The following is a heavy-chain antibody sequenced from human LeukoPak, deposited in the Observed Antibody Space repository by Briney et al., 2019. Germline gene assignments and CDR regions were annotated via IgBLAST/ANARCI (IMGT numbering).Heavy chain of an antibody. V-gene: IGHV4-30-4*01. Sequence: SETLSLTCTVSGGSISSGDYCWSWIRQPPGKGLEWIGYIYYSGSTYYNPSLKSRVTISVDTSKNQFSLKLSSVTAADTAVYYCARANFFWSGYYPFDYWGQGTLVTVSS. CDR1: GGSISSGDYC. CDR2: IYYSGST. J-gene: IGHJ4*02. D-gene: IGHD3-3*01. CDR3: ARANFFWSGYYPFDY.